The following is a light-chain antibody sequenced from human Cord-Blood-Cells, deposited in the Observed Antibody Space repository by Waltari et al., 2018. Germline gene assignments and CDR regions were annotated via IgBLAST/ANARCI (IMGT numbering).Light chain of an antibody. CDR3: QQLNSYPRT. CDR2: AAS. J-gene: IGKJ1*01. V-gene: IGKV1-9*01. CDR1: QVISSY. Sequence: DIQLTQSPSFLSASVGDRVTITCRASQVISSYLAWYQQKPGKAPKLLIYAASTLQSGVPSRFSGSGAGREFTLTISSLQPEDFATYYCQQLNSYPRTFGQGTKVEIK.